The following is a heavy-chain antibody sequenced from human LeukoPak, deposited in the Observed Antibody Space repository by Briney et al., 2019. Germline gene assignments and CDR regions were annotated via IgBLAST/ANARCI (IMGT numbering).Heavy chain of an antibody. CDR2: ISGSSGST. Sequence: GGSLRLSCAAPGFTFSIYAMGWVRQAPGEGLEWVSTISGSSGSTFYADSVKGRFTVSRDNSKNTLYLQMNSLRVEDTAVYYCVRDRGSYRPIDYWGQGTLVTVSS. J-gene: IGHJ4*02. D-gene: IGHD1-26*01. CDR1: GFTFSIYA. V-gene: IGHV3-23*01. CDR3: VRDRGSYRPIDY.